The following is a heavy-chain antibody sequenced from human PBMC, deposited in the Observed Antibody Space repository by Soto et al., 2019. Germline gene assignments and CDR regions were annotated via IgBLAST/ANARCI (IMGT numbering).Heavy chain of an antibody. D-gene: IGHD2-15*01. CDR3: AARRYCSGGTCPDYFDY. V-gene: IGHV1-69*13. J-gene: IGHJ4*02. Sequence: ASVKVSCKASGGTFSSYSISWVRQAPGQGLEWMGGIIPIFGTASYAQKFQGRVTITADESTSAAYMELSSLRSDDTAVYYCAARRYCSGGTCPDYFDYWGPGTLVTVSS. CDR2: IIPIFGTA. CDR1: GGTFSSYS.